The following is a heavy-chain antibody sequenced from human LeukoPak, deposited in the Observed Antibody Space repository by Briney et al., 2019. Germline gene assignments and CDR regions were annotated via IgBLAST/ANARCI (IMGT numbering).Heavy chain of an antibody. CDR2: IYSGGST. J-gene: IGHJ3*02. V-gene: IGHV3-53*01. CDR3: ARARLRGYAFDI. CDR1: GFTFSSYA. Sequence: GGSLRLSCAASGFTFSSYAMSWVRQAPGKGLEWVSVIYSGGSTYYADSVKGRFTISRDNSKNTLYLQMNSLRAEDTAVYYCARARLRGYAFDIWGQGTMVTVSS. D-gene: IGHD4-17*01.